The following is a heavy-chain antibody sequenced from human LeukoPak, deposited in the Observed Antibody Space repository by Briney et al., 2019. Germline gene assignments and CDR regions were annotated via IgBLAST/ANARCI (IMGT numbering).Heavy chain of an antibody. CDR3: ARHRSSSWSDFDY. D-gene: IGHD6-13*01. CDR1: GYSFSSYW. J-gene: IGHJ4*02. V-gene: IGHV5-51*01. Sequence: GESLKISCKGSGYSFSSYWSGWVRQMPGKGLEWMGIIYPGDSDTRYSPSFQGQVTISADKSISTAYLQWSSLKASDTAMYYCARHRSSSWSDFDYWGQGTLVTVSS. CDR2: IYPGDSDT.